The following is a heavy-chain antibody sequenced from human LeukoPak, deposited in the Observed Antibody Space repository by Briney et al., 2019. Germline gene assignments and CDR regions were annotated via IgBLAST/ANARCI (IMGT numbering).Heavy chain of an antibody. CDR3: ARDRGIAEADSFDP. Sequence: ASVKVSCKASGYTYTTDGISWVRQAPGQGLEWMGWIDTYSGKTNYAQKFQGRVTMTSDTSTSTAYMELRSLRSDNTAVYYCARDRGIAEADSFDPWGQGTLVTVSS. V-gene: IGHV1-18*01. D-gene: IGHD6-13*01. J-gene: IGHJ5*02. CDR1: GYTYTTDG. CDR2: IDTYSGKT.